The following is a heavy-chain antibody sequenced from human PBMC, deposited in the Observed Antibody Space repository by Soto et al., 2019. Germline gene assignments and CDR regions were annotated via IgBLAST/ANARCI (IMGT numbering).Heavy chain of an antibody. V-gene: IGHV1-69*06. Sequence: QVQLVQSGAEMRKPGSSVKVSCKSSGGTFSSYAISWVRQASGQGLEWLGGVIPAFNSAQYAPKFQGRVAITADTSTSTAYMELSSLTSEDTAVYYCGRRANRGMDVWGQGTTVIVSS. D-gene: IGHD2-8*01. J-gene: IGHJ6*02. CDR2: VIPAFNSA. CDR3: GRRANRGMDV. CDR1: GGTFSSYA.